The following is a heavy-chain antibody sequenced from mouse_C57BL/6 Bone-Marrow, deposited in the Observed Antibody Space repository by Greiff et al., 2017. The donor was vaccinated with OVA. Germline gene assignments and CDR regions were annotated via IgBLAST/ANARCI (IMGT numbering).Heavy chain of an antibody. CDR3: ARGGNWGWFAY. V-gene: IGHV1-52*01. CDR2: IDPSDSET. Sequence: QVQLQQPGAELVRPGSSVKLSCKASGYTFTSYWMHWVKQRPIQGLEWIGNIDPSDSETHYNQKFKDKATLTVDKSSSTADVQLSSLTSEDSAGYDCARGGNWGWFAYWGQGTLVTVSA. CDR1: GYTFTSYW. D-gene: IGHD4-1*02. J-gene: IGHJ3*01.